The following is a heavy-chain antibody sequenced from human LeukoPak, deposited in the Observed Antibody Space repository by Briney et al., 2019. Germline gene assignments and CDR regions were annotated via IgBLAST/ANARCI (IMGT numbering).Heavy chain of an antibody. Sequence: SVKVSCKASGGTFSSYAISWVRQAPGQGLEWMGGIIPIFGTANYAQKFQGRVTITTDESTSTAYMELSSLRSEDTAVYYCARGLKRATVTIFDYWGQGTLVTVSS. D-gene: IGHD4-17*01. CDR3: ARGLKRATVTIFDY. J-gene: IGHJ4*02. CDR2: IIPIFGTA. V-gene: IGHV1-69*05. CDR1: GGTFSSYA.